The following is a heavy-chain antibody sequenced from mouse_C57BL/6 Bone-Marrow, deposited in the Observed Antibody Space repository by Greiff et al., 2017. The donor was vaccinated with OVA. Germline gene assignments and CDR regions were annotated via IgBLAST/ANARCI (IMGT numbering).Heavy chain of an antibody. V-gene: IGHV5-4*03. D-gene: IGHD3-3*01. J-gene: IGHJ3*01. CDR2: ISDGGSYT. Sequence: EVMLVESGGGLVKPGGSLKLSCAASGFTFSSYAMSWVRQTPEKRLEWVATISDGGSYTYYPDTVTGRFPISRDNAKNNLYLQMSQLKSEDTAMYYCARGLGQAWFAYWGQGTLVTVSA. CDR3: ARGLGQAWFAY. CDR1: GFTFSSYA.